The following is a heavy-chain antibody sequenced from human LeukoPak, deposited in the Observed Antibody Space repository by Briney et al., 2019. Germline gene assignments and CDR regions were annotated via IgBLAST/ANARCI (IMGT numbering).Heavy chain of an antibody. J-gene: IGHJ4*02. V-gene: IGHV1-2*02. Sequence: GAAVKVFCKASGYPFTGYYMHWVRQAPGQGLEWMGWINPKSGGTHYAQNFQGRGTMPRDTSTSTAYMEMSRVRSDDTAVYYCARDQGEYYDSSGSSFDYWGQGTLVTVSS. CDR2: INPKSGGT. CDR1: GYPFTGYY. CDR3: ARDQGEYYDSSGSSFDY. D-gene: IGHD3-22*01.